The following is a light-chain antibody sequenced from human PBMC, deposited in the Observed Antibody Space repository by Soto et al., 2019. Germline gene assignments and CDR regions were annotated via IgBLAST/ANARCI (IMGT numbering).Light chain of an antibody. CDR1: QSISSY. Sequence: DIQMTQSPSSLSASVGDRVTITCRASQSISSYLNWYQQKPGKAPKLLIYAASSLQCGVPSRFSGSGSGTDFTLTISSLQPEDFATYYCQQSYSTPYTFGPGTKLQIK. CDR2: AAS. J-gene: IGKJ2*01. V-gene: IGKV1-39*01. CDR3: QQSYSTPYT.